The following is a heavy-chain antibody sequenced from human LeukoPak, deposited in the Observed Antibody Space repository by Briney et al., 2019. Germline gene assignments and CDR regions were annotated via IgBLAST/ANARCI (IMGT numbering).Heavy chain of an antibody. CDR1: GYSISSGYY. V-gene: IGHV4-38-2*01. D-gene: IGHD3-9*01. Sequence: SETLSLTCDASGYSISSGYYWGWIRQPPGKGLEWIGNIYYSDSTYYNPSLRGRATISVDTSKNQFSLKLTSVTAADTAVYYCARHGPRGLRYFDWLLDYWGRGTLVTVSS. CDR2: IYYSDST. CDR3: ARHGPRGLRYFDWLLDY. J-gene: IGHJ4*02.